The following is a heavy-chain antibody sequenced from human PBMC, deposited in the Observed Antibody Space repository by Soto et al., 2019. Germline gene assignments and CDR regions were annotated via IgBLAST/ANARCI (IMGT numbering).Heavy chain of an antibody. V-gene: IGHV1-8*01. CDR2: MNPNSGNT. Sequence: EASVKVSCKASGYTFTSYDINWVRQATGQGLEWMGWMNPNSGNTGYAQKFQGRVTMTRNTSISTAYMELSSLRSEDTAVYYCARVRLNITIFGVVIMEVVGMDVWGQGTTVTVSS. D-gene: IGHD3-3*01. J-gene: IGHJ6*02. CDR1: GYTFTSYD. CDR3: ARVRLNITIFGVVIMEVVGMDV.